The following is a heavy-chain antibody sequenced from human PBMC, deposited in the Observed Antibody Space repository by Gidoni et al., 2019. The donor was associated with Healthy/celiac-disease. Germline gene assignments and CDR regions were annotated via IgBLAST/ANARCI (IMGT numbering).Heavy chain of an antibody. V-gene: IGHV4-31*03. CDR1: CGSIRSGRSY. Sequence: QVQPPESGPGLVKPSQPLFLTCTVSCGSIRSGRSYWSWCRQPLGKGLASIGYIYYSWSTYYNPTLKSRVTISVDTSKNQFSLKLSAVTAADTSVYYCASGTNTVVTLNYWGQGTLVTVSS. D-gene: IGHD2-8*01. CDR2: IYYSWST. J-gene: IGHJ4*02. CDR3: ASGTNTVVTLNY.